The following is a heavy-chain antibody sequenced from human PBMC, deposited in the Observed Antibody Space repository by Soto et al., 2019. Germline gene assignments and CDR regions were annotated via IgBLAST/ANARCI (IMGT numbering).Heavy chain of an antibody. V-gene: IGHV1-69*06. Sequence: QVQLEQSGAEVKKPGSSVKVSCRASAGTFIDYAISWVRQAPGQGLEWMGGIIPFYGTTNYAQSFQGGVTFAADTYMSEVYMELSSLKAEDTAVYYCMKYPVVRGVVRDMGVWGQGTTITVSS. D-gene: IGHD3-10*01. CDR1: AGTFIDYA. CDR3: MKYPVVRGVVRDMGV. CDR2: IIPFYGTT. J-gene: IGHJ6*02.